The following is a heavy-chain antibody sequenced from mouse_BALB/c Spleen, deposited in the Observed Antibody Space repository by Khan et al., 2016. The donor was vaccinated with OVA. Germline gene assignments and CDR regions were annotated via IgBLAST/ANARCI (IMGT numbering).Heavy chain of an antibody. J-gene: IGHJ3*01. CDR3: ARSTYRYAFAY. D-gene: IGHD2-14*01. CDR1: GDSITSGY. CDR2: MIYTGYT. Sequence: EVKLQESGPSLVKPSQTLSLTCSVCGDSITSGYWSWIRKFPGNKLEYMGYMIYTGYTDYNPSLKSRIAITRHTSKNQYYLQLNSVTAEDTATYYCARSTYRYAFAYWGQGTLVTVSA. V-gene: IGHV3-8*02.